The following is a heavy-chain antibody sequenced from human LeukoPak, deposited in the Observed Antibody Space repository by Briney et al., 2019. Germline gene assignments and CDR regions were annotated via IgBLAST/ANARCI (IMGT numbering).Heavy chain of an antibody. CDR2: IYTSGST. J-gene: IGHJ3*02. CDR3: ANAGDGTDAFDI. D-gene: IGHD6-19*01. Sequence: SETLSLTCTVSGGSISSYYWSWIRQPPGKGLEWIGYIYTSGSTNYNPSLKSRVTISVDTSKNQFSLKLSSVTAADTAVYYCANAGDGTDAFDIWGQGTMVTVSS. CDR1: GGSISSYY. V-gene: IGHV4-4*09.